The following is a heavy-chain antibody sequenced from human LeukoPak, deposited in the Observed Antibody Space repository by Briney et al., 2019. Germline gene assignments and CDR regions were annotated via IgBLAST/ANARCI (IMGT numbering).Heavy chain of an antibody. CDR2: ISAYNGNA. J-gene: IGHJ3*02. CDR3: ARVGSAGAFDI. D-gene: IGHD1-26*01. Sequence: ASVKVSCKASGYTFTSYYMHWVRQAPGQGLEWMGWISAYNGNANYAQKLQGRVTMTTDTSTSTAYMELRSLRSDDTAVYYCARVGSAGAFDIWGQGTMVTVSS. CDR1: GYTFTSYY. V-gene: IGHV1-18*04.